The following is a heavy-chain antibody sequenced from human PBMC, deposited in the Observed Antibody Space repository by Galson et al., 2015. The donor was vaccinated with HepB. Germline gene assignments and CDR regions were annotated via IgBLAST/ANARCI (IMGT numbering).Heavy chain of an antibody. D-gene: IGHD6-19*01. CDR3: ARDRSVRGWYSYFDY. CDR2: IWYDGSNK. CDR1: GFTFSSYG. J-gene: IGHJ4*02. V-gene: IGHV3-33*01. Sequence: SLRLSCAASGFTFSSYGMHWVRQAPGKGLEWVAVIWYDGSNKYYADSVKGRLTISRDNSKNTLFLQMNSLRAEDTAVYYCARDRSVRGWYSYFDYWGQGTLVTVSS.